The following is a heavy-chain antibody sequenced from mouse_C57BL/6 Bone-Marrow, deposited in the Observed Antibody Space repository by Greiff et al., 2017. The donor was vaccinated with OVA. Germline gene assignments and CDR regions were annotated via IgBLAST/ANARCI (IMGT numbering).Heavy chain of an antibody. D-gene: IGHD1-1*01. CDR2: INPSNGGT. CDR3: GRGRYYGSSPAWFAY. J-gene: IGHJ3*01. V-gene: IGHV1-53*01. Sequence: QVQLQQPGTELVKPGASVKLSCKASGYTFTSYWMHWVKQRPGQGLEWIGNINPSNGGTNYNEKFKSKAKLTVDKSSSTAYMQLSSTTWEDAAVYYCGRGRYYGSSPAWFAYWGQGTLVTVTA. CDR1: GYTFTSYW.